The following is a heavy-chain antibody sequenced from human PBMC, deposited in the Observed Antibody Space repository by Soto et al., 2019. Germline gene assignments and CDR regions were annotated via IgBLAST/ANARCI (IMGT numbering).Heavy chain of an antibody. CDR2: IWYDGSNK. Sequence: QVQLVESGGGVVQPGRSLRLSCAASGFTFSSYGMHWVRQAPGKGLEWVAVIWYDGSNKYYADSVKGRFTISRDNSKNTLDLQMNSLRAEDTAVYYWARSMVPAAMPIGMDVWGQGTTVTVSS. CDR3: ARSMVPAAMPIGMDV. J-gene: IGHJ6*02. V-gene: IGHV3-33*01. CDR1: GFTFSSYG. D-gene: IGHD2-2*01.